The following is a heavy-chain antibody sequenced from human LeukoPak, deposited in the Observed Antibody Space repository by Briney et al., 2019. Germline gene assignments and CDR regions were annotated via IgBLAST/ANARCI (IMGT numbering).Heavy chain of an antibody. CDR1: GFTFSSYW. D-gene: IGHD6-19*01. J-gene: IGHJ6*03. V-gene: IGHV3-7*01. CDR3: ARDSSGWFNYYYYYYMDV. CDR2: IKQDGSEK. Sequence: PGGSLRLSCAASGFTFSSYWMSWVRQAPGKGLEWVANIKQDGSEKYYVDSVKGRFTISRDNAKNSLYLQMNSLRAEDTAVYYCARDSSGWFNYYYYYYMDVWGKGTTVTVSS.